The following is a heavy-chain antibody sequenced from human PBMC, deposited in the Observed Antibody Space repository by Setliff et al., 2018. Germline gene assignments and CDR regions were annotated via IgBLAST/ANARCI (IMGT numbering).Heavy chain of an antibody. CDR1: GGSISSGSYY. Sequence: SETLSLTCTVSGGSISSGSYYWTWIRQPAGKGLEWIGHFYTSGITSYNPSLKSRVTISRDNSKNTLYLQMNSLRAEDAAVYYCAKHVLSSGWPNDAFDFWGQGTMVTVSS. D-gene: IGHD6-25*01. CDR3: AKHVLSSGWPNDAFDF. V-gene: IGHV4-61*09. J-gene: IGHJ3*01. CDR2: FYTSGIT.